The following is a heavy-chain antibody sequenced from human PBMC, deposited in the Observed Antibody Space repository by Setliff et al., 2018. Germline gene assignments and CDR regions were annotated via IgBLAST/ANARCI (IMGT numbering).Heavy chain of an antibody. CDR2: INHSGST. CDR1: GGSFSTYY. CDR3: ARGHKQLGLDY. V-gene: IGHV4-34*01. J-gene: IGHJ4*02. Sequence: SETLSLTCAVYGGSFSTYYWIWIRQPPGKGLEWIGEINHSGSTNYNPSLKSRVTISVDKSKNQFSLKLSSVTAADTAVYYCARGHKQLGLDYWGQGTLVTVSS. D-gene: IGHD6-13*01.